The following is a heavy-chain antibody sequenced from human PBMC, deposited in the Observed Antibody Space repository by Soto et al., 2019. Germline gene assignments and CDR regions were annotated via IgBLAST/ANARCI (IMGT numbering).Heavy chain of an antibody. Sequence: PXESLKISCKGSGYSFTSYWLIWVRQMPGKGLDWMGSIDPSDSYTNYSPSFQGHVTISADKSISTAYLQWSSLKASDTAMYYCARHREGYCTNGVCSLYYYYYGMDVWGQGTTVTVSS. J-gene: IGHJ6*02. CDR2: IDPSDSYT. CDR3: ARHREGYCTNGVCSLYYYYYGMDV. V-gene: IGHV5-10-1*01. CDR1: GYSFTSYW. D-gene: IGHD2-8*01.